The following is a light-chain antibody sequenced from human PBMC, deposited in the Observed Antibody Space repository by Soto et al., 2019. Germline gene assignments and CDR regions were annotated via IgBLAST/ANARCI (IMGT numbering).Light chain of an antibody. CDR1: HPININ. CDR3: QQCFSLPPT. Sequence: DIQMTQSPSSLSASVGDRVTITCRASHPININLVWFQQKPGKAPKSLIYAASNLQRGVPSRFSGSGSGTEFTLTISNLQPDDFAVYYCQQCFSLPPTFGHGTKVENK. CDR2: AAS. V-gene: IGKV1-16*01. J-gene: IGKJ1*01.